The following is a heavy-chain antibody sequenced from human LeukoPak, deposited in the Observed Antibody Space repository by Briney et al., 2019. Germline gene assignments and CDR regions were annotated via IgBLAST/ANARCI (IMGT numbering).Heavy chain of an antibody. CDR1: GFTFSSYA. V-gene: IGHV3-23*01. J-gene: IGHJ4*02. D-gene: IGHD3-9*01. CDR2: ISTSGGTT. CDR3: TKRGKTISGTNFFDY. Sequence: PGGSLRLSCAASGFTFSSYAMNWVRQAPGKGLEWVSVISTSGGTTYYAASVKGRFTISRDNSKDTLYLQMNSLRAEDTAIYYCTKRGKTISGTNFFDYWGQGTLVTVSS.